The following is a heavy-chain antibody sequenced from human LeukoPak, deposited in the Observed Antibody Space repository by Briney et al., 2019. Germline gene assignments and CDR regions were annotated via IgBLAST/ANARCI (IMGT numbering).Heavy chain of an antibody. CDR2: IIPIFGTA. Sequence: SVKVSCKASGGTFSSYAISWVRQVPGQGLEWMGGIIPIFGTANYAQKFQGRVTITADGSTSTAYMELSSLRSEDTAVYYCARAQTNTIFGVVIVYSFDYWGQGTLVTVSS. CDR1: GGTFSSYA. D-gene: IGHD3-3*01. CDR3: ARAQTNTIFGVVIVYSFDY. V-gene: IGHV1-69*13. J-gene: IGHJ4*02.